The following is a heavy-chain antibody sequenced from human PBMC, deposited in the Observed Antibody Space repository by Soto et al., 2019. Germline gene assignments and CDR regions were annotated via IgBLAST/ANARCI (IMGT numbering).Heavy chain of an antibody. D-gene: IGHD6-13*01. CDR2: ISYDGSNK. CDR3: AKVSGYSSSWYFHYYYGMDV. CDR1: GFTFSSYG. V-gene: IGHV3-30*18. J-gene: IGHJ6*02. Sequence: GGSLRLSCAASGFTFSSYGMHWVRQAPGKGLEWVAVISYDGSNKYYADSVKGRFTISRDNSKNTLYLQMNSLRAEDTAVYYCAKVSGYSSSWYFHYYYGMDVWGQGTTVSVSS.